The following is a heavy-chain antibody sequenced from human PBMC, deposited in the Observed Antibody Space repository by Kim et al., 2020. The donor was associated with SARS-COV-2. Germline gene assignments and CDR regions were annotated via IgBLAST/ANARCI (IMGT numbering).Heavy chain of an antibody. J-gene: IGHJ4*02. Sequence: NPSLKSRVTIAVDTSKTQFSLKLSSVTAADKAVYYCARAPIVVVITHFDYWGQGTLVTVSS. D-gene: IGHD3-22*01. CDR3: ARAPIVVVITHFDY. V-gene: IGHV4-31*02.